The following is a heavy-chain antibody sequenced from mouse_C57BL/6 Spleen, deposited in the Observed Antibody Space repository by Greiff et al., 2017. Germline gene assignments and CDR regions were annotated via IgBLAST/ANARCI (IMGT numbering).Heavy chain of an antibody. CDR2: IRLKSDNYAT. V-gene: IGHV6-3*01. CDR1: GFTFSNYW. J-gene: IGHJ1*03. D-gene: IGHD4-1*01. CDR3: TGLGPWYFDV. Sequence: EVQGVESGGGLVQPGGSMKLSCVASGFTFSNYWMNWVRQSPEKGLEWVAQIRLKSDNYATHYAESVKGRFTISRDDSKSSVYLQMNNLRAEDTGIYYCTGLGPWYFDVWGTGTTVTVSS.